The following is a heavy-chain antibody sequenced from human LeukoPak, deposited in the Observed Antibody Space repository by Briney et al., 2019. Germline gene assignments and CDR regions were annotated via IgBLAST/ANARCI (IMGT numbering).Heavy chain of an antibody. V-gene: IGHV4-30-2*01. CDR2: ISHSGST. D-gene: IGHD3-3*01. J-gene: IGHJ3*02. Sequence: SETLSLTCAVSGGSISSGGYSWSWIRQPPGKGLEWIGEISHSGSTNYNPSLKSRVTISVDTSKNQFSLKLSSLTAADTAVYYCARGAPEFLEWLLSTHDTFDIWGQGTMVTVSS. CDR1: GGSISSGGYS. CDR3: ARGAPEFLEWLLSTHDTFDI.